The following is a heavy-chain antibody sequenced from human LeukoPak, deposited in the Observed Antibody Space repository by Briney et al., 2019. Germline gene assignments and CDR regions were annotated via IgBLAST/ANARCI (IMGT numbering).Heavy chain of an antibody. CDR1: GGSFIGYY. D-gene: IGHD3-10*01. CDR2: INHSGST. CDR3: ARASITMVRGVIINPRSYYMDV. J-gene: IGHJ6*03. V-gene: IGHV4-34*01. Sequence: PSETLSLTCAVYGGSFIGYYWSWIRQPPGKGLEWIGEINHSGSTNYNPSLKSRVTISVDTSKNQFSLKLSSVTAADTAVYYCARASITMVRGVIINPRSYYMDVWGKGTTVTVSS.